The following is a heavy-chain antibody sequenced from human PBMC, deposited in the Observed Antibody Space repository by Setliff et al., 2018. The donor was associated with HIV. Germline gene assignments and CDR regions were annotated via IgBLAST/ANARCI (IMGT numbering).Heavy chain of an antibody. J-gene: IGHJ5*02. Sequence: ASVKVSCKASGYTFTNSDINWVRQAPGQGLEWMGWMNPKSGNTGNAQKFQGRVTMTSNTFIGTAYMELNSLTSDDTAVYYCARGHLDYDYWEDILGNWFDPWGQGTLVTVSS. CDR3: ARGHLDYDYWEDILGNWFDP. D-gene: IGHD3-3*01. CDR1: GYTFTNSD. CDR2: MNPKSGNT. V-gene: IGHV1-8*02.